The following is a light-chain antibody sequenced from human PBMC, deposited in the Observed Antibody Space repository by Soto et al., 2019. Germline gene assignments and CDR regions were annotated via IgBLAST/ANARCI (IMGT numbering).Light chain of an antibody. J-gene: IGKJ2*01. CDR1: QSISSW. Sequence: DIQMTQSPSTLSASVGDRVTITCRASQSISSWLAWYQQKPGKAPKLLVYDASSLESGVPSRFSGSGSGTEFTLTISSLQSEDYAVYYCQHYNNWPPYTFGQGTKVDIK. V-gene: IGKV1-5*01. CDR2: DAS. CDR3: QHYNNWPPYT.